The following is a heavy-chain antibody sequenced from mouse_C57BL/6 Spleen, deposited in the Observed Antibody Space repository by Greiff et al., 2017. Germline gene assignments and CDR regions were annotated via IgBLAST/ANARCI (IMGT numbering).Heavy chain of an antibody. J-gene: IGHJ4*01. D-gene: IGHD2-2*01. CDR3: ARDGNDGVYAMDY. CDR1: GFNIKNTY. V-gene: IGHV14-3*01. CDR2: IGPANGNT. Sequence: EVLLQQSVADFVRPGASLKFSCTASGFNIKNTYMHWVQQTPEQGLEWIGRIGPANGNTKYAPKFQGQVTITADTSYNTPYLQLSSLTSEDTAIYYSARDGNDGVYAMDYWGQGTSVTVSS.